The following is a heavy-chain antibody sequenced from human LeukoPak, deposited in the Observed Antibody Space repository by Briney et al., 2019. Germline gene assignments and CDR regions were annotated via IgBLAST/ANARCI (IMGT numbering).Heavy chain of an antibody. D-gene: IGHD2-15*01. J-gene: IGHJ5*02. CDR1: GYSFTGHY. CDR2: INPKSGGT. CDR3: AKTAYCSGGSCYNVRHTRWFDP. Sequence: ASVKVSCKASGYSFTGHYMHWVRQAPGQGLEWMGWINPKSGGTNYAQKFQGRVTMTRDTSISTAYMDMNSLRAEDTAVYYCAKTAYCSGGSCYNVRHTRWFDPWGQGTLVTVSS. V-gene: IGHV1-2*02.